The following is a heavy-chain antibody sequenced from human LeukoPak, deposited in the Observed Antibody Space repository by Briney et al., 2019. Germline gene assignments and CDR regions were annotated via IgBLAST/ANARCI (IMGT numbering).Heavy chain of an antibody. CDR3: ARDFRYCSGGSCYASYYFDY. D-gene: IGHD2-15*01. V-gene: IGHV4-31*03. J-gene: IGHJ4*02. Sequence: SQTLSLTCTVSGGSISSGGYYWSWIRQHPGKGLEWIGYIYYSGSTYYNPSLKSRVTISVDTSKNQFSLTLSSVTAADTAVYYCARDFRYCSGGSCYASYYFDYWGQGTLVTVSS. CDR2: IYYSGST. CDR1: GGSISSGGYY.